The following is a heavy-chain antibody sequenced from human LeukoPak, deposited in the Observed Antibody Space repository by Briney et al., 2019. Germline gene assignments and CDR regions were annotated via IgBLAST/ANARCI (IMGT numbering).Heavy chain of an antibody. CDR1: GGAISSDY. Sequence: SETLSLTCNVSGGAISSDYLSWIRQPPGKGLEWVGNIYNSGTTNYNPSLESRVTISVDTSTNQLSLKVSSVTAADTAVYYCAKATQWLAFDYWGQGTLVTVSS. V-gene: IGHV4-59*01. CDR2: IYNSGTT. J-gene: IGHJ4*02. D-gene: IGHD6-19*01. CDR3: AKATQWLAFDY.